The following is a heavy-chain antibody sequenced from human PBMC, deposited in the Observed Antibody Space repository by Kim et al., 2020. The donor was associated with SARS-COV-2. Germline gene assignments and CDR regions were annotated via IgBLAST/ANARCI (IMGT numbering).Heavy chain of an antibody. CDR1: GYTFSNYG. D-gene: IGHD3-10*01. J-gene: IGHJ6*01. CDR2: IRAYNVNT. V-gene: IGHV1-18*01. Sequence: ASVKVSCKTSGYTFSNYGFSWERQAPGEGLECMGWIRAYNVNTNYAENFQGSLYLTTDTATRTAYMDLRSLTSDDTAVYYCAREGYDHGSETYSPPKYYG. CDR3: AREGYDHGSETYSPPKYYG.